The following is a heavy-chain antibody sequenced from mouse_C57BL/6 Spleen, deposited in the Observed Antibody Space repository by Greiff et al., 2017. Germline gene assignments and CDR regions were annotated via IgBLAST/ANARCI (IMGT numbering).Heavy chain of an antibody. D-gene: IGHD1-1*01. CDR3: ARHDGGGYFDV. J-gene: IGHJ1*03. CDR1: GFTFSSYG. CDR2: ISSGGSYT. V-gene: IGHV5-6*01. Sequence: EVQLQESGGDLVKPGGSLKLSCAASGFTFSSYGMSWVRQTPDKRLEWVATISSGGSYTYYPDSVKGRFTISRDNAKNTLYLQMSSLKSEDTAMYYCARHDGGGYFDVWGTGTTVTVSS.